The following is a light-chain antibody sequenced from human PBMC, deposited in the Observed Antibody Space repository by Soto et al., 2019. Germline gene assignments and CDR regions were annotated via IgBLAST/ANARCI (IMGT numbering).Light chain of an antibody. Sequence: SALTQPASVSGSPGQSITISCTGTSSDVGGYNFVSWYPQHPGKAPKLVIFEVSNRPSGVSHRFSGSKSGNTASLTISGLQAEDEADYYCSSYTSSSTLVFGTGTKVTVL. CDR1: SSDVGGYNF. V-gene: IGLV2-14*01. CDR2: EVS. J-gene: IGLJ1*01. CDR3: SSYTSSSTLV.